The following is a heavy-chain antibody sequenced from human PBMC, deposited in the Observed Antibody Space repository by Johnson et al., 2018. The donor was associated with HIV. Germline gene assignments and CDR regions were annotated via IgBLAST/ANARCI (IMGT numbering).Heavy chain of an antibody. D-gene: IGHD3-22*01. CDR3: ARDWVQSPDYYDPVFFDI. Sequence: VQLVESGGGLVQPGRSLRLSCAASGFTFDDYAMHWVRQAPGKGLEWVSGISWNSGTIAYADSVKGRFTISRDNAKNSLYLQMNSLSAEDTAVYYCARDWVQSPDYYDPVFFDIWGQGTMVTVSS. J-gene: IGHJ3*02. CDR2: ISWNSGTI. V-gene: IGHV3-9*01. CDR1: GFTFDDYA.